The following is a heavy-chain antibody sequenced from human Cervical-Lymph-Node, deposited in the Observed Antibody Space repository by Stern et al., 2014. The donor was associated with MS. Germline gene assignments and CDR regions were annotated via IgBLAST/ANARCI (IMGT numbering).Heavy chain of an antibody. CDR3: ARAVRELGT. CDR2: IKTDGSEK. V-gene: IGHV3-7*01. J-gene: IGHJ5*02. D-gene: IGHD1-7*01. Sequence: EVQLVQSGGGLVQPGESLRLSCAVSGFTFSNYWMTWVRQAPGKGLEWVASIKTDGSEKYYVASVKGRFTISRDNPQKSLYLQMNSLRAEDTAVYYCARAVRELGTWGQGTLVTVSS. CDR1: GFTFSNYW.